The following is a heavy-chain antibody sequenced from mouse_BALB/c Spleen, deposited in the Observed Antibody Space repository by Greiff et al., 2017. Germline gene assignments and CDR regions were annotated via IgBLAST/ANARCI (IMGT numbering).Heavy chain of an antibody. CDR1: GYTFTSYY. J-gene: IGHJ3*01. D-gene: IGHD2-14*01. CDR3: TRKGDSYYRYWFAY. V-gene: IGHV1S81*02. CDR2: INPSNGGT. Sequence: QVQLKQSGAELVKPGASVKLSCKASGYTFTSYYMYWVKQRPGQGLEWIGEINPSNGGTNFNEKFKSKATLTVDKSSSTAYMQLSSLTSEDSAVYYCTRKGDSYYRYWFAYWGQGTLVTVSA.